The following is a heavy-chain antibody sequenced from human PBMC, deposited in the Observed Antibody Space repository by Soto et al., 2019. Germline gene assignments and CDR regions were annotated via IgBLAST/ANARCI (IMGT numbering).Heavy chain of an antibody. D-gene: IGHD6-19*01. CDR3: ARDKFYIGVSGTHYYYGMDV. Sequence: QVQLQESGPGLVKPSETLSLTCTVSGGSISNYYWSWIRQPPGKGLEWIGYIYYSGSTNYNPSLKPRVTISVATSKNQFPLKLSSVTPADTALYYCARDKFYIGVSGTHYYYGMDVWGQGTTVTVSS. CDR2: IYYSGST. CDR1: GGSISNYY. V-gene: IGHV4-59*01. J-gene: IGHJ6*02.